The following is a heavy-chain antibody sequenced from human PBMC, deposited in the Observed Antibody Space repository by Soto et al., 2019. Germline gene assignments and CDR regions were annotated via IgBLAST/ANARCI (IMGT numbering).Heavy chain of an antibody. V-gene: IGHV1-24*01. CDR2: FDPEDGET. CDR3: ARDNGLEATVDY. D-gene: IGHD4-17*01. Sequence: ASVKVSCKVSGYTLTELSMHWVRQAPGKGLEWMGGFDPEDGETIYAQKFQGRVTMTEDTSTDTAYMELSSLRSEDTAVYYCARDNGLEATVDYWGQGTLVTVSS. CDR1: GYTLTELS. J-gene: IGHJ4*02.